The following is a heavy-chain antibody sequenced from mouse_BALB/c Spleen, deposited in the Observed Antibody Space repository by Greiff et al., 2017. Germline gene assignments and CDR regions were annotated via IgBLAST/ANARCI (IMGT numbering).Heavy chain of an antibody. J-gene: IGHJ2*01. V-gene: IGHV5-6*01. CDR3: ARPYGSSPYYFDY. D-gene: IGHD1-1*01. Sequence: EVKLQESGGDLVKPGGSLKLSCAASGFTFSSYGMSWVRQTPDKRLEWVATISSGGSYTYYPDSVKGRFTISRDNAKNTLYLQMSSLKSEDTAMYYCARPYGSSPYYFDYWGQGTTLTVSS. CDR2: ISSGGSYT. CDR1: GFTFSSYG.